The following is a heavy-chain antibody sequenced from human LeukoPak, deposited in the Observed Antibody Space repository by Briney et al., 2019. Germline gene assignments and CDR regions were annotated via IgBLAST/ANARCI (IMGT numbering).Heavy chain of an antibody. Sequence: PGGSLRLSCAASGFTFSSYAMSWVRQAPGKGLEWVSAISGSGGSTYYADSVKGRFTISRDNSKNTLYLQMNSLRAEDTAVYYCAKDGAILTGYYNRLDYWGQGTLVTVSS. CDR2: ISGSGGST. J-gene: IGHJ4*02. D-gene: IGHD3-9*01. CDR1: GFTFSSYA. V-gene: IGHV3-23*01. CDR3: AKDGAILTGYYNRLDY.